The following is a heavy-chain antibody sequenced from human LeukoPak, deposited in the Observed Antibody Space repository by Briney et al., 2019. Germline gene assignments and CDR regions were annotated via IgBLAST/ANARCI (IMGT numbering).Heavy chain of an antibody. CDR3: TRVAPGDGYFDY. Sequence: GGSLRHSCAASGLTFSSFSMIWVRQAPGKGVEWVSYITSSSTYIYYADSLECRFTISRDNAKYLLYLQVYGLSAHDNVVFYCTRVAPGDGYFDYWGQGTLVTVSS. D-gene: IGHD2-21*01. J-gene: IGHJ4*02. V-gene: IGHV3-21*06. CDR1: GLTFSSFS. CDR2: ITSSSTYI.